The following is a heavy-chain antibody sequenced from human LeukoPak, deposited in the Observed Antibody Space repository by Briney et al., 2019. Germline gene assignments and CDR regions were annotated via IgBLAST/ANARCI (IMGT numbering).Heavy chain of an antibody. Sequence: SETLSLTCTVSGGSISSYYWSWIRQPPGTGLEWIGYIYYSGSTNYNPSLKSRVTISVDTSKNQFSLKLSSVTAADTAVYYCASGHPYYGPRSYYLGWFDPWGQGTLVTVSS. D-gene: IGHD3-10*01. CDR3: ASGHPYYGPRSYYLGWFDP. CDR2: IYYSGST. J-gene: IGHJ5*02. V-gene: IGHV4-59*08. CDR1: GGSISSYY.